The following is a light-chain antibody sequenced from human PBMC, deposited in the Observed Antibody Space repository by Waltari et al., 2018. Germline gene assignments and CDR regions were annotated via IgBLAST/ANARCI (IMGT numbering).Light chain of an antibody. J-gene: IGKJ3*01. Sequence: DIQMTQSPSSLSASLGDRVTFTCRVSQGIANYLAWYQQKPGRVPRLLISAASTLQPGVPSRFSGSGSGTDFTLTISSLQPEDVATYYCQKYNSAPFTFGPGTRLDIE. CDR2: AAS. CDR1: QGIANY. V-gene: IGKV1-27*01. CDR3: QKYNSAPFT.